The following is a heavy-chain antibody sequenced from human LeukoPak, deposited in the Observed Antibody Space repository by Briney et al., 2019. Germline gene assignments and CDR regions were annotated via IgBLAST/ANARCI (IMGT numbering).Heavy chain of an antibody. CDR1: GFTFSGFS. D-gene: IGHD3-10*01. CDR2: IKQDGSER. Sequence: GGSLRLSYAASGFTFSGFSMSWVRQSPTKGLEWVANIKQDGSERYYVDSVKGRFTISRDNAKSSLSLQMNNLRVEDTAVYYCARAGSHWHYVYWGQGTVVTVSS. CDR3: ARAGSHWHYVY. J-gene: IGHJ4*02. V-gene: IGHV3-7*01.